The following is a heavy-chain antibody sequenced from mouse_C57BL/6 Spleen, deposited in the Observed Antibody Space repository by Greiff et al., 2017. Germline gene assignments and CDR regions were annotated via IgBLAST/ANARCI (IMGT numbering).Heavy chain of an antibody. CDR1: GFTFSDYG. J-gene: IGHJ3*01. CDR3: ARGGYDGFAWFAY. Sequence: DVQLVESGGGLVKPGGSLKLSCAASGFTFSDYGMHWVRQAPEKGLEWVAYISSGSSTIYYADTVKGRFTISRDHAKNTLFLQMTSLRSEDTAMYYCARGGYDGFAWFAYWGQGTLVTVSA. V-gene: IGHV5-17*01. D-gene: IGHD3-1*01. CDR2: ISSGSSTI.